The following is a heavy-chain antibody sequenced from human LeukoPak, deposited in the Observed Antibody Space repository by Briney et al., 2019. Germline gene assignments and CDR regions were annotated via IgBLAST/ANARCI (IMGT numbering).Heavy chain of an antibody. D-gene: IGHD3-3*01. Sequence: SETLSLTCTVSGGSISSFYWSWIRQPPGKGLEWLGYIYYRGNTQYNPSLKSRVTISVDTYKNQFSLRLTSVTAADTAVYYCAREGGFYRPLDYSGQGTLVTVSS. J-gene: IGHJ4*02. CDR2: IYYRGNT. V-gene: IGHV4-59*01. CDR3: AREGGFYRPLDY. CDR1: GGSISSFY.